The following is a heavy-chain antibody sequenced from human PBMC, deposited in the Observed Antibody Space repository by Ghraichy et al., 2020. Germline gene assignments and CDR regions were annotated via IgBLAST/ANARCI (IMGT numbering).Heavy chain of an antibody. CDR2: IYPGDSDT. CDR3: ARWTCSPTNCYSWWFDP. J-gene: IGHJ5*02. V-gene: IGHV5-51*01. Sequence: GESLNISCKGSGYSFSTYWIGWVRQMPGKGLEWMGNIYPGDSDTKYSPSFQGQVTISADKSINTAYLQWSSLTASDTAMYYCARWTCSPTNCYSWWFDPWGQGTQVTVTS. D-gene: IGHD2-15*01. CDR1: GYSFSTYW.